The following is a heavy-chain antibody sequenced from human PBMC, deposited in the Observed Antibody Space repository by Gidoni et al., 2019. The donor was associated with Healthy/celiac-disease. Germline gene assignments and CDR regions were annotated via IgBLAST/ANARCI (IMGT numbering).Heavy chain of an antibody. CDR2: IYYSGST. D-gene: IGHD3-22*01. Sequence: QLQLQESGPGLVKPSETLSLTCTVSGGSISSSSYYWGWLRQPPGKGLEWIGSIYYSGSTYYNPSLKRRVTISVDTSKNQFSLKLSSVTAADTAVYYCARHVDSSGDGDYWGQGTLVTVSS. J-gene: IGHJ4*02. CDR3: ARHVDSSGDGDY. CDR1: GGSISSSSYY. V-gene: IGHV4-39*01.